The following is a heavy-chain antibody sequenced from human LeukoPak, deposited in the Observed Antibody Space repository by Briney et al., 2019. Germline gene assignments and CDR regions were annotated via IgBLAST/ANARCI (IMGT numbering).Heavy chain of an antibody. D-gene: IGHD6-13*01. Sequence: PGGSLRLSCAASGLTFSSYWMSWVRQAPGKGLEWVANIKQDESEKFYVDSVKGRFTISRDNAKNSLYLQMNSLRDEDTAVYYCARSSWYLDYYYYMDVWGKGTTVTVSS. J-gene: IGHJ6*03. CDR3: ARSSWYLDYYYYMDV. CDR2: IKQDESEK. V-gene: IGHV3-7*01. CDR1: GLTFSSYW.